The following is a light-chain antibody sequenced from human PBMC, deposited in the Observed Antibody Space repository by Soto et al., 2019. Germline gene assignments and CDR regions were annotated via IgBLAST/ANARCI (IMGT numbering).Light chain of an antibody. Sequence: EIVLTQSPATLSLPPGERATLSCRASQSVSSYLAWYQQKPGQAPRLLIYGASSRATGIPDSFSGSGSGTDFTLTISSLEPEDFALYYCQQYNDWPLTFGQGTKVDIK. CDR2: GAS. CDR1: QSVSSY. V-gene: IGKV3-11*01. CDR3: QQYNDWPLT. J-gene: IGKJ1*01.